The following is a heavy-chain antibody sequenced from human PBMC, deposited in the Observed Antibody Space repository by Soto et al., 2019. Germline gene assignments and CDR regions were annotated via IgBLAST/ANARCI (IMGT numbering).Heavy chain of an antibody. J-gene: IGHJ6*03. Sequence: ASVKVSCKASGYTFTSYGISWVRQAPGQGLEWMGWISAYNGNTNYAQKLQGRVTMTTDTSTSTAYMELRSLGSDDTAVYSCARVPWGITIDMDVWGKGTTVTVSS. V-gene: IGHV1-18*01. CDR1: GYTFTSYG. CDR2: ISAYNGNT. D-gene: IGHD3-3*01. CDR3: ARVPWGITIDMDV.